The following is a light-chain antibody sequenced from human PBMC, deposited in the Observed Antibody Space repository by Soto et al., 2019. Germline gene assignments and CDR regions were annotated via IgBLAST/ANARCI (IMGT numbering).Light chain of an antibody. CDR2: GNN. Sequence: QSVLTQPPSVSGAPGQRVTISCTGSSSNIGAGYDVHWYQQLPGTAPKLLIYGNNNRPSGVPDRFSGSKSGTSASLAITGPRADDEADYSCQSYDSSLSGSGVFGGGTKVTVL. CDR3: QSYDSSLSGSGV. V-gene: IGLV1-40*01. CDR1: SSNIGAGYD. J-gene: IGLJ3*02.